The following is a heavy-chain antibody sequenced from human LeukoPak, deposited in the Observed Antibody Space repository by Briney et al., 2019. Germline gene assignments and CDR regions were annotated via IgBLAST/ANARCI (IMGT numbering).Heavy chain of an antibody. CDR1: GFTFSTYW. CDR3: GRELDGSVDY. J-gene: IGHJ4*02. D-gene: IGHD3-10*01. CDR2: IQQDGIKK. V-gene: IGHV3-7*01. Sequence: GVLRLSCAASGFTFSTYWMSWVRQAPGKGLEWVANIQQDGIKKYYVDSVEGRFTISRENAKNSLFLQMSSLRADDTAVYYCGRELDGSVDYWGQGTLVTVSS.